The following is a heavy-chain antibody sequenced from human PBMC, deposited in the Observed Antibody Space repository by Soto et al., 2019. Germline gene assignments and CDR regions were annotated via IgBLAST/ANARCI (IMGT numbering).Heavy chain of an antibody. CDR2: IKADSGYT. Sequence: QLQLVQSAAEVKKPGASVRVSCKAYGYPFIKYGISWIRQAPEQGPAWMGWIKADSGYTNYAQKFQGRVTMTADTSSDTAFMELRSLRLDDTAVYFCATSSDAGFDPWGQGTLVSVSS. J-gene: IGHJ5*02. CDR3: ATSSDAGFDP. V-gene: IGHV1-18*04. CDR1: GYPFIKYG.